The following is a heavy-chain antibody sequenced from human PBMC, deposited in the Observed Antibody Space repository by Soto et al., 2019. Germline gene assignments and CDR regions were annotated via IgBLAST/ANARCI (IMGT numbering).Heavy chain of an antibody. D-gene: IGHD3-16*02. J-gene: IGHJ4*02. Sequence: EVQLVESGGGLVQPGRSLRLSCAASGFTFDDYAMHWVRQAPGKGLEWVSGISWNSGSIGYADSVKGRFTISRDNAKNSLYLQMNSLSAEDTALYYCAKDQFGGVIYPSGPCDYWGQGTLVTVSS. V-gene: IGHV3-9*01. CDR3: AKDQFGGVIYPSGPCDY. CDR1: GFTFDDYA. CDR2: ISWNSGSI.